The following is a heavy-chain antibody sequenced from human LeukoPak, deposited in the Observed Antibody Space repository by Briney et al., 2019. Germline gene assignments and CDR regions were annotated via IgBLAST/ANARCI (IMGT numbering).Heavy chain of an antibody. Sequence: GGSLRLSCAASGFTFSSYWMHWVRQAPGKGLVWVSRINSDGSSTSYADSVKGRFTISRDNSKNTLYLQMNSLRAEDTAVYYCARPTKEGSSWYWWFDPWGQGTLVTVSS. CDR3: ARPTKEGSSWYWWFDP. V-gene: IGHV3-74*01. CDR1: GFTFSSYW. CDR2: INSDGSST. J-gene: IGHJ5*02. D-gene: IGHD6-13*01.